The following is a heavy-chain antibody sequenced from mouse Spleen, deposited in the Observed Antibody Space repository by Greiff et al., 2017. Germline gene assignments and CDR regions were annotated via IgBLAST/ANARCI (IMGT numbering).Heavy chain of an antibody. D-gene: IGHD2-1*01. V-gene: IGHV7-1*01. CDR2: SRNKANDYTT. CDR3: ARDLYGNSFAY. Sequence: EVQGVESGGGLVQSGRSLRLSCATSGFTFSDFYMEWVRQAPGKGLEWIAASRNKANDYTTEYSASVKGRFIVSRDTSQSILYLQMNALRAEDTAIYYCARDLYGNSFAYWGQGTLVTVSA. J-gene: IGHJ3*01. CDR1: GFTFSDFY.